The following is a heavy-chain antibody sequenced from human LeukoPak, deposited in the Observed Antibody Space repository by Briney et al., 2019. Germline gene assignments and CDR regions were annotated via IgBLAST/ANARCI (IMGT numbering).Heavy chain of an antibody. D-gene: IGHD6-13*01. CDR1: GGTFSSYA. CDR2: IIPILGIA. V-gene: IGHV1-69*04. CDR3: ARARYGYSSSWIDP. J-gene: IGHJ5*02. Sequence: SVKVSCKASGGTFSSYAISWVRQAPGQGLEWMGRIIPILGIANYAQKFQGRVTITADKSTSTAYMELSSLGSEDTAVYYCARARYGYSSSWIDPWGQGTLVTVSS.